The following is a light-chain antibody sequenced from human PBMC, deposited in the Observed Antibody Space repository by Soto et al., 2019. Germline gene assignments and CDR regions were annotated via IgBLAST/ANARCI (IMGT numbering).Light chain of an antibody. V-gene: IGLV2-8*01. CDR3: ISYAGSNNGV. CDR2: EVS. J-gene: IGLJ3*02. CDR1: SSDVGAYKY. Sequence: QSALTQPPSASGSHGQSVTISCTGTSSDVGAYKYVSWYQQHPGKAPKLMIYEVSKRPSGVPDRFSGSKSGNTASLTVSGLQAEDEADYYCISYAGSNNGVFGGGTKLTVL.